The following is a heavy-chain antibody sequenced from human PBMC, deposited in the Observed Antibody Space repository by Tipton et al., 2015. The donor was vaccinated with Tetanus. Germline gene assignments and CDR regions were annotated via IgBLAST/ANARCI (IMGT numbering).Heavy chain of an antibody. CDR3: TAGVGKTDFEY. D-gene: IGHD7-27*01. V-gene: IGHV3-15*01. J-gene: IGHJ4*02. CDR2: VKSMSDGGTV. CDR1: GFTFSYAW. Sequence: GSLRLSCVASGFTFSYAWMSWVRQAPGKGLEWVGRVKSMSDGGTVDYAAPVKGRFTISRDDSENTFFLQMNSLKAEDTAIYYCTAGVGKTDFEYWGQGTLVSVSS.